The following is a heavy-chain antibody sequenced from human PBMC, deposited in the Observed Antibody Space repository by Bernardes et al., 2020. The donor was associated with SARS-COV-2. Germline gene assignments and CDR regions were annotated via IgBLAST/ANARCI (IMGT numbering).Heavy chain of an antibody. CDR3: ASINYAGYFDY. V-gene: IGHV1-18*01. D-gene: IGHD1-7*01. Sequence: ASVKVSCKASGYTFTSYGINWVRQAPGQGLEWMGWISAYNGNTNYAQKLQGRVTMTTDTSTSTAYMELRSLRSDDTAVYYCASINYAGYFDYWGQGTLVTVSS. CDR1: GYTFTSYG. CDR2: ISAYNGNT. J-gene: IGHJ4*02.